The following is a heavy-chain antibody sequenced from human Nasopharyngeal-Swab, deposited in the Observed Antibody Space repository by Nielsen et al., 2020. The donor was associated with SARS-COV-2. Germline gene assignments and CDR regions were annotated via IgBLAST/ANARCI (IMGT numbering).Heavy chain of an antibody. D-gene: IGHD3-3*01. Sequence: SETLSLTCTVSGGSISSSSYYWGWIRQPPGKGLERIGSIYYSGSTYYNPSLKSRVTISVDTSKNQFSLKLSSVTAADTAVYYCAATSVLRFLEWLNNWFDPWGQGTLVTVSS. CDR3: AATSVLRFLEWLNNWFDP. CDR2: IYYSGST. CDR1: GGSISSSSYY. J-gene: IGHJ5*02. V-gene: IGHV4-39*01.